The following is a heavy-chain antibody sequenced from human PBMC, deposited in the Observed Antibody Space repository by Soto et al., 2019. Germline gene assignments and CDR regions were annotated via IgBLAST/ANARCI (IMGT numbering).Heavy chain of an antibody. J-gene: IGHJ4*02. CDR1: GYAFTTYG. Sequence: QVQLVQSGGEVKKPGASVKVSCKASGYAFTTYGVTWVRQAPGQRLEWMGWISPYSGHTSYAQNLQDRVTLTTDTSTTTAYMELRSLRSDDTAVYYCALGGTTGTTGLVDFWGQGTLVTVSS. CDR2: ISPYSGHT. CDR3: ALGGTTGTTGLVDF. D-gene: IGHD1-1*01. V-gene: IGHV1-18*01.